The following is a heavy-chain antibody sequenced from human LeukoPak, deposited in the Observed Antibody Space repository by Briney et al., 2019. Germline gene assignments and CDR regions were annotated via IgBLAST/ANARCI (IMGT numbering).Heavy chain of an antibody. V-gene: IGHV3-23*01. J-gene: IGHJ6*03. CDR2: ISGSGGST. CDR1: GFTFSSHG. Sequence: GGSLRLSCAASGFTFSSHGMNWVRQAPGKGLEWVSGISGSGGSTYYADSVKGRFTISRDNSKNTLYLQMNSLRAEDTAVYYCAKARVYSYGLNVGYYMDVWGKGTTVTVSS. CDR3: AKARVYSYGLNVGYYMDV. D-gene: IGHD5-18*01.